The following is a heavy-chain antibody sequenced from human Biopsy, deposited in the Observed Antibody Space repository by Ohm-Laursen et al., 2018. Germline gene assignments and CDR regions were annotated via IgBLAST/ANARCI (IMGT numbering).Heavy chain of an antibody. D-gene: IGHD3-22*01. J-gene: IGHJ5*02. V-gene: IGHV4-31*01. CDR2: IFNSANT. Sequence: QTLSLTCAVLGKTFSDYQWSWIRQRPGKGLEWIGYIFNSANTYYNPSLKNLITISGDTSKNQFSLKLNSVTAADTAVYYCARGDYFDSNGYFWFDPWGQGTLVTVSS. CDR3: ARGDYFDSNGYFWFDP. CDR1: GKTFSDYQ.